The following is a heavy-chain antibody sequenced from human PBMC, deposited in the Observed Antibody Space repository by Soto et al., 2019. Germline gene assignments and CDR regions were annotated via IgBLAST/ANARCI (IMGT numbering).Heavy chain of an antibody. D-gene: IGHD3-22*01. J-gene: IGHJ4*02. CDR1: GYSFTSYF. CDR3: AREYGNYDSSGYYAY. Sequence: ASVKVSCKTSGYSFTSYFIHWVRQAPGQGLEWMGITNPSGGSTNYAQKLQGRVSMTRDRSTSTVHMELSSLRSDDTAMYYCAREYGNYDSSGYYAYWGQGTLVTVSS. CDR2: TNPSGGST. V-gene: IGHV1-46*01.